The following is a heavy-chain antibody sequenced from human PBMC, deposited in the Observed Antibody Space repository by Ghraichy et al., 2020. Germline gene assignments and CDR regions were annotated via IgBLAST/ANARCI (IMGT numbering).Heavy chain of an antibody. Sequence: ASVKVSCKASGSTFTAYYMHWVRQAPGHGLEWMGRIDPNSGGTKYAQKFQGRVTMSRDTSIDTVYMEMNRLNSDDTAVYYCARDFFSSVTSPNYYYGMDVWGLGTTVTVSS. V-gene: IGHV1-2*06. D-gene: IGHD3-3*01. CDR3: ARDFFSSVTSPNYYYGMDV. CDR2: IDPNSGGT. J-gene: IGHJ6*02. CDR1: GSTFTAYY.